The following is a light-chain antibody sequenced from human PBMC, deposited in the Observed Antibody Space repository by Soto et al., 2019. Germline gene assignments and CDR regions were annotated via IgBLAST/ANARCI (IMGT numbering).Light chain of an antibody. V-gene: IGLV2-11*01. CDR3: CSWGGSAV. CDR1: SSDVGAYNY. Sequence: QSALTQPRSVSGSPGQSVTISCTGTSSDVGAYNYVSWYQQYPGKAPKLMIYYVTQRPSGVPARFSGSKSGNTASLTISGLQAEDEADYYCCSWGGSAVFGTGTKLTVL. J-gene: IGLJ1*01. CDR2: YVT.